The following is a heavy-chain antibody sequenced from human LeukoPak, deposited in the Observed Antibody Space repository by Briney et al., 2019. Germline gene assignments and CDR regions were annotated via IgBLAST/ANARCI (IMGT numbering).Heavy chain of an antibody. V-gene: IGHV1-69*05. Sequence: SVKVSCKASGGTFSSYAISWVRQAPGQGLEWMGGIIPIFGTANYAQKFQGRVTMTRDTSTSTVYMELSSLRYEDTAVYFCARASSNEVDYWGQGTLVTVSS. CDR3: ARASSNEVDY. CDR2: IIPIFGTA. J-gene: IGHJ4*02. CDR1: GGTFSSYA. D-gene: IGHD2-8*01.